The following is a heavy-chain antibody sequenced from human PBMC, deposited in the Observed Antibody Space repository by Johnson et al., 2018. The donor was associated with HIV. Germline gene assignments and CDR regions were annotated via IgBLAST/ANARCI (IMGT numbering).Heavy chain of an antibody. Sequence: QLVESGGGLVQPGGSLRLSCAASAFTFDDYTMHWVRQAPGNGLEWVSLIRWDGGSTYYADSVKGRFTISRDNSKNTLYLQMNSLRAEDTAVYYCAKGGSGTTRIRAQKGAFDIWGQGTMVTVSS. V-gene: IGHV3-43*01. D-gene: IGHD6-19*01. J-gene: IGHJ3*02. CDR3: AKGGSGTTRIRAQKGAFDI. CDR1: AFTFDDYT. CDR2: IRWDGGST.